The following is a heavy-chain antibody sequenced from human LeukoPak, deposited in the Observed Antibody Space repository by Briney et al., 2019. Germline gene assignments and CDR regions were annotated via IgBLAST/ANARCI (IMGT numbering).Heavy chain of an antibody. CDR2: ISSDGSDK. J-gene: IGHJ4*02. Sequence: GGSLRLSCAASGFTFSSYPMHWVRQAPGKGLEWVALISSDGSDKMYADSVKGRFTISRDNSKNTLYLQMHSLRVEDTAVYYCARDYPADHWGQGTLVTVSS. V-gene: IGHV3-30-3*01. CDR3: ARDYPADH. CDR1: GFTFSSYP.